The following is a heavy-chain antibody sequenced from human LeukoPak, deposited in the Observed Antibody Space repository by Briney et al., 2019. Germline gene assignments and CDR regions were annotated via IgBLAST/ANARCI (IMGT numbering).Heavy chain of an antibody. CDR1: GGSISNYY. V-gene: IGHV4-59*01. J-gene: IGHJ4*02. Sequence: PSETLSLTCIVSGGSISNYYWSWIRQPPGKGLEWIGYIYYSGSTNYNPSLKSRVTISVDTSKNQFSLKLSSVIAADTAVYYCARGGTRPDYYFDYWGQGTLLTVSS. CDR2: IYYSGST. CDR3: ARGGTRPDYYFDY. D-gene: IGHD2-2*01.